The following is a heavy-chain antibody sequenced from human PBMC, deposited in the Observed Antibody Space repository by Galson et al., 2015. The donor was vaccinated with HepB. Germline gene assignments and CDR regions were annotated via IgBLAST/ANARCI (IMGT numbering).Heavy chain of an antibody. CDR2: ISGSGGST. CDR1: GFTFSSYA. Sequence: SLRLSCAASGFTFSSYAMSWVRQAPGKGLEWVSAISGSGGSTYYADSVKGRFTISRDNSKNTLYLQMNSLRAEDTAVYYCAMKSGYSSGWYGYWGQGTLVTVSS. CDR3: AMKSGYSSGWYGY. J-gene: IGHJ4*02. V-gene: IGHV3-23*01. D-gene: IGHD6-19*01.